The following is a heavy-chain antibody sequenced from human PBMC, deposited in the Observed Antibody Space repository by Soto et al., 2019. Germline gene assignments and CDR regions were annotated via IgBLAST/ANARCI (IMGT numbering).Heavy chain of an antibody. J-gene: IGHJ4*02. CDR1: GFTFSSYA. CDR2: ISYDGSNK. V-gene: IGHV3-30*04. Sequence: GGSLRLYCAASGFTFSSYAMHWVRQAPGKGLEWVAVISYDGSNKYYADSVKGRFTISRDNSKNTLYLQMNSLRAEDTAVYYCARAEGDTYYYDSSGYYFDYWGQGTLVTVSS. CDR3: ARAEGDTYYYDSSGYYFDY. D-gene: IGHD3-22*01.